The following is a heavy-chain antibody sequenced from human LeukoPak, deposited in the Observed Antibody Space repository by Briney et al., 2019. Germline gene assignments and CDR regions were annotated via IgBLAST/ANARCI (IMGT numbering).Heavy chain of an antibody. J-gene: IGHJ4*02. CDR2: ISAYNGNT. Sequence: ASVKVSCKASGYTFTSYGIIWVRQAPGQGLEWMGWISAYNGNTNYAQKLQGRVTMTTDTSTSTAYMELRSLRSDDTAVYYCARDQRNYYDSSGYYYGAYWGQGTLVTVSS. CDR3: ARDQRNYYDSSGYYYGAY. D-gene: IGHD3-22*01. CDR1: GYTFTSYG. V-gene: IGHV1-18*01.